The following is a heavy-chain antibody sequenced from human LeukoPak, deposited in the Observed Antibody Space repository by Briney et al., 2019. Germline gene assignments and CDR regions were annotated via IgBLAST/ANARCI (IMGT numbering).Heavy chain of an antibody. D-gene: IGHD3-10*01. CDR3: ARDGYATGSHDY. CDR2: IKQDGSEK. J-gene: IGHJ4*02. CDR1: EFTFSSYW. V-gene: IGHV3-7*04. Sequence: GGSLRLSCAASEFTFSSYWMSWVRQAPGKGLERVANIKQDGSEKSYVDSVKGRFMISRDNPKNSLHLQMNSLRAEDTAVYYCARDGYATGSHDYWGQGTLVTVSS.